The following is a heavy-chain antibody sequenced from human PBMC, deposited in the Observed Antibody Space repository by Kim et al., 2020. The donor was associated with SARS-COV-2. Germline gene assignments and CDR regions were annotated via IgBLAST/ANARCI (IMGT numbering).Heavy chain of an antibody. CDR3: ARQRYYYGSGSLYPLYYYYGMNI. V-gene: IGHV5-51*01. D-gene: IGHD3-10*01. CDR2: IYPGDSDT. J-gene: IGHJ6*02. Sequence: GESLKISCKGSGYSFTSYWIGWVRQMPGKGLEWMGIIYPGDSDTRYSPSFQGQVTISADKSISTAYLQWSSLKASDTAMYYCARQRYYYGSGSLYPLYYYYGMNIWDQWTTVTVSS. CDR1: GYSFTSYW.